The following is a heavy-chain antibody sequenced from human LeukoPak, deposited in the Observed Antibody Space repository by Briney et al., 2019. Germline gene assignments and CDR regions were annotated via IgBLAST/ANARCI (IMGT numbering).Heavy chain of an antibody. D-gene: IGHD3-22*01. CDR1: GYTFTSYG. CDR2: ISAYNGNT. J-gene: IGHJ5*02. CDR3: ARDTTYYYDSSGYYDWFDP. Sequence: ASVKVSCKASGYTFTSYGISWVRQAPGQGLEWMGWISAYNGNTNYAQKLQGRVTMTTDTSTSTAYMELRSLRSDDTAVYCCARDTTYYYDSSGYYDWFDPWGQGTLVTVSS. V-gene: IGHV1-18*01.